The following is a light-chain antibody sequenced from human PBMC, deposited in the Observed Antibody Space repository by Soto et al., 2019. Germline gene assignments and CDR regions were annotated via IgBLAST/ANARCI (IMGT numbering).Light chain of an antibody. CDR3: QQRSNWSWT. J-gene: IGKJ1*01. CDR1: QSVSSY. Sequence: ILVAQSPGTRSSCPGERATLACRASQSVSSYLAGYQQKPGQAPRLLIYDASNRATGIPARFSGSGSGTDFTLTISSLEPEDFAVYYCQQRSNWSWTFGQGTMLDIK. V-gene: IGKV3-11*01. CDR2: DAS.